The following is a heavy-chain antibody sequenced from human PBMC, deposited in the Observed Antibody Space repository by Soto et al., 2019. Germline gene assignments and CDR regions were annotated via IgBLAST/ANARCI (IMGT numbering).Heavy chain of an antibody. Sequence: QVQLQESGPGLVKPSETLSLTCTVSGGSISTYYWSWIRQPPGKGLEWIGHVYYSGSTNYNPSRKSRVTMSVDTSKNQFSLRLASVTAADTAVYYCARSYSGYHFDYWGQGTLVTVSS. CDR1: GGSISTYY. J-gene: IGHJ4*02. CDR3: ARSYSGYHFDY. D-gene: IGHD5-12*01. CDR2: VYYSGST. V-gene: IGHV4-59*13.